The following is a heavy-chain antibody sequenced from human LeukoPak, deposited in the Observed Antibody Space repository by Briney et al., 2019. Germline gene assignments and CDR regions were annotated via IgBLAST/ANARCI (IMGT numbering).Heavy chain of an antibody. CDR2: IIPILGIA. CDR3: ARASGWYIVLERYYFDY. J-gene: IGHJ4*02. Sequence: ASVKVSCKASGYTFTSYAISWVRQAPGQGLEWMGRIIPILGIANYAQKFQGRVTITADKSTSTAYMELSSLRSEDTAVYYCARASGWYIVLERYYFDYWGQGTLVTVSS. CDR1: GYTFTSYA. V-gene: IGHV1-69*04. D-gene: IGHD6-19*01.